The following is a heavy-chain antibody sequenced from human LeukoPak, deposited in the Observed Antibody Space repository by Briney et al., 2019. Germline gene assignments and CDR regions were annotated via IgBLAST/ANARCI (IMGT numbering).Heavy chain of an antibody. Sequence: PGGSLRLSCAASGFTFSSYAMHWVRQAPGKGLEWVTVISYDGSNKYYADSVKGRFTISRDNSKNTLYLQMNSLRAEDTAVYYCARDPNRVVVAADLDYWGQGTLVTVSS. V-gene: IGHV3-30-3*01. CDR3: ARDPNRVVVAADLDY. D-gene: IGHD2-15*01. CDR2: ISYDGSNK. J-gene: IGHJ4*02. CDR1: GFTFSSYA.